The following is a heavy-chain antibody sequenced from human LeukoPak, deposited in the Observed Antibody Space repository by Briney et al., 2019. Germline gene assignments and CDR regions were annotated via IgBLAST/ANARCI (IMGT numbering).Heavy chain of an antibody. J-gene: IGHJ4*02. V-gene: IGHV1-24*01. D-gene: IGHD1-1*01. CDR3: ATDYTWM. CDR2: FDPEDGET. CDR1: GYTFTSYG. Sequence: ASVKVSCKASGYTFTSYGISWVRQAPGKGLEWMGGFDPEDGETIYAQKFQGRVTMTEDTSTDTAYMELSSLRSEDTAVYYCATDYTWMWGQGTLVTVSS.